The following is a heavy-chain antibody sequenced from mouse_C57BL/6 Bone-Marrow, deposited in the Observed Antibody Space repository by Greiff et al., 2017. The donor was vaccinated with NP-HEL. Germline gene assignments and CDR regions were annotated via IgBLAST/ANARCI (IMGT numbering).Heavy chain of an antibody. CDR2: IDPEDGET. CDR1: GFNITDYY. CDR3: ARGGYFDY. V-gene: IGHV14-2*01. J-gene: IGHJ2*01. Sequence: EVQLQQSGAELVQPGASVKLSCTASGFNITDYYMHWVKQRTEQGLEWIGRIDPEDGETKYAPKFQGKATITAYTSSNTAYLQRSSLTSEDTAVYYCARGGYFDYWGQGTTLTVSS.